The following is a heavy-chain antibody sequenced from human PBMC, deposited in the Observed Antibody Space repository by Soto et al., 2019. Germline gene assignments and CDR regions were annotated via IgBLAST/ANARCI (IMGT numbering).Heavy chain of an antibody. D-gene: IGHD5-12*01. CDR1: GFTFSTYW. V-gene: IGHV3-74*01. CDR3: AHTIVAMFGFVS. Sequence: GGSLRLSCAASGFTFSTYWMHWVRQAPGEGLVWVSRIKGDESSTSSADSVKGRFTIIKDTSKNQVVLTMTDMDPLDTGTYYCAHTIVAMFGFVSWGQGTLVTVSS. CDR2: IKGDESST. J-gene: IGHJ4*02.